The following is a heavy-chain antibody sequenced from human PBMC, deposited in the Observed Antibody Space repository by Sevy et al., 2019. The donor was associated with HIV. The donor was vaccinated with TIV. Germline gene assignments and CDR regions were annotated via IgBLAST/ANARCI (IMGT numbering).Heavy chain of an antibody. CDR1: GFTFSSYA. V-gene: IGHV3-23*01. CDR2: ISGSGGST. Sequence: GGSLRLSCAASGFTFSSYAMSWVRQAPGKGLEWVSAISGSGGSTSYADSVKGRFTISRDNSKNTLYLQMNSLRAEDTAVYYCAKGSNRVAGPLIYYYYYYMDVWGKGTTVTVSS. D-gene: IGHD6-19*01. J-gene: IGHJ6*03. CDR3: AKGSNRVAGPLIYYYYYYMDV.